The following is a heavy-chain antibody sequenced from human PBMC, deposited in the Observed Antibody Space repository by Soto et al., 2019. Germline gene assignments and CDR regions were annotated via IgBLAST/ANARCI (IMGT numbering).Heavy chain of an antibody. D-gene: IGHD6-13*01. CDR1: VFRFTSTV. Sequence: HPRRSLRLSCAASVFRFTSTVMHCVRQAPGKGLEWVAAISYDGSNKYYADSVKGRFTISRDSSKNTLYLLYLQMNSLRDEDTAIYYCAKDRSNSWTLEYWGQGTLVTVSS. J-gene: IGHJ4*02. V-gene: IGHV3-30*18. CDR3: AKDRSNSWTLEY. CDR2: ISYDGSNK.